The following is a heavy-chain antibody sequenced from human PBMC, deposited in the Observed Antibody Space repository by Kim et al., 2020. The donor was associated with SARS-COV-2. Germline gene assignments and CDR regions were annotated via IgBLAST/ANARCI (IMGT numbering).Heavy chain of an antibody. CDR3: ARDPYSSSYNYYGMDF. CDR2: ISSSGSTK. CDR1: GFTFSSYE. J-gene: IGHJ6*02. Sequence: GGSLRLSCAASGFTFSSYEMNWVRQAPGKGLEWVSYISSSGSTKYYADSVKGRFTISRDNAKNSLYLQMNSLRAEDTAVYYCARDPYSSSYNYYGMDFWGQGTPVTVSS. V-gene: IGHV3-48*03. D-gene: IGHD6-13*01.